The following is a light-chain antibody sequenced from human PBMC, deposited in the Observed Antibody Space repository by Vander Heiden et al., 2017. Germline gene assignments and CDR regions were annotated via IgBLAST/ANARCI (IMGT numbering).Light chain of an antibody. CDR2: SAS. Sequence: IQLTQSPSSLSASVGDRVTITCRSSQNIITYLNWYQQKPGKAPNLLIYSASSLQGGVPLRFSGSGSGTHFTLTISSLHPEDSATYYCQQSYTAPTINFGQGTRLEIK. V-gene: IGKV1-39*01. CDR1: QNIITY. J-gene: IGKJ5*01. CDR3: QQSYTAPTIN.